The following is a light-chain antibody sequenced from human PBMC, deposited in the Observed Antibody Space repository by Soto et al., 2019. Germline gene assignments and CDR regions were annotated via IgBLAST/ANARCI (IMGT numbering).Light chain of an antibody. CDR3: QQYGSSPRT. V-gene: IGKV3-20*01. J-gene: IGKJ1*01. CDR1: QSVSSSY. Sequence: EIVLTQSPGTLSLSPGERATLSCRASQSVSSSYLAWYQQKPGQAPRLLIYGASSRATAIPDRFSGSGSGTDFTLSISRLEPEDFAVYYCQQYGSSPRTFGQVNKVEIK. CDR2: GAS.